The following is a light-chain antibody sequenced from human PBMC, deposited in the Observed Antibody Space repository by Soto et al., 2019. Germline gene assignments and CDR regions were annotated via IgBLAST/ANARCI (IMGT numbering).Light chain of an antibody. CDR2: EVN. V-gene: IGLV2-14*01. CDR3: SSYTTSYTSDSSLV. J-gene: IGLJ7*01. Sequence: QSALTQPASVSGSPGQSITISCTGTSSDIGGSDFVSWYQQHPGKAPKLVMSEVNNRPSGVSSRFSGSKSGNTASLIISGLQAEDEADYYCSSYTTSYTSDSSLVFGGGTQLTVL. CDR1: SSDIGGSDF.